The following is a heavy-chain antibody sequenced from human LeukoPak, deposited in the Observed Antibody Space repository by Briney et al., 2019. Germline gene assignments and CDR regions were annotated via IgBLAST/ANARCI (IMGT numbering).Heavy chain of an antibody. J-gene: IGHJ3*01. D-gene: IGHD5-24*01. CDR2: ISFSGANS. V-gene: IGHV3-23*01. CDR3: ARDIQLST. CDR1: GFTFSDSA. Sequence: GGSLRLSCAASGFTFSDSAMTWVRQAPGKGLDWVSLISFSGANSCYADSVKGRFTISRDNPKDTLFLQMNSLRAEDTAIYYCARDIQLSTWGLGTMVTVSS.